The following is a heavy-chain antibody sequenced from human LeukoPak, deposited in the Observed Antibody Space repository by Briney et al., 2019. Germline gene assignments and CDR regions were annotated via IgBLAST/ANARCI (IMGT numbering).Heavy chain of an antibody. D-gene: IGHD2-2*01. J-gene: IGHJ6*02. CDR2: INHSGST. V-gene: IGHV4-34*01. CDR1: GGSFSGYY. Sequence: SETLSLTCAVYGGSFSGYYWSWIRQPPGKGLEWIGEINHSGSTNYNPSLKSRVTISVDTSKNQFSLKLSSVTAADTAVYYCARRTRYYYYYGMDIWGQGTTVTVSS. CDR3: ARRTRYYYYYGMDI.